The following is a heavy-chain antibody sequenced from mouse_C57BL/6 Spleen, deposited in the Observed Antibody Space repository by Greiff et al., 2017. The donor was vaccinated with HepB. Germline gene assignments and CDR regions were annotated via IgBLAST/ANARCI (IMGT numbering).Heavy chain of an antibody. CDR2: IHPNSGST. CDR1: GYTFTSYW. D-gene: IGHD2-3*01. Sequence: QVQLKQPGAELVKPGASVKLSCKASGYTFTSYWMHWVKQRPGQGLEWIGMIHPNSGSTNYNEKFKSKATLTVDKSSSTAYMQLSSLTSEDSAVYYCASPLYEGFDYWGQGTTLTVSS. CDR3: ASPLYEGFDY. V-gene: IGHV1-64*01. J-gene: IGHJ2*01.